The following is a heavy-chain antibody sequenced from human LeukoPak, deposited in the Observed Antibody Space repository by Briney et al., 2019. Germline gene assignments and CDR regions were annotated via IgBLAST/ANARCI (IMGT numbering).Heavy chain of an antibody. CDR2: IYYSGST. V-gene: IGHV4-30-4*01. Sequence: SETLSLTCTVSGGSISSGDYYWSWIRQPPGKGLEWIGYIYYSGSTYYNPSLKSRVTISVDTSKNQFSLKLSSVTAADTAVYYCARHYGHIPYFDYWGQGTLVTVSS. D-gene: IGHD3-10*01. CDR1: GGSISSGDYY. CDR3: ARHYGHIPYFDY. J-gene: IGHJ4*02.